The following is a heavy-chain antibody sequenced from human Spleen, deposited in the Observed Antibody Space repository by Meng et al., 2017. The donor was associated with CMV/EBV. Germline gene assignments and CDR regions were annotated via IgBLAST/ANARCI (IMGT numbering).Heavy chain of an antibody. Sequence: GGSLRLSCAASGFTFSSYEMNWVRQAPGKGLEWVSVIYSGGSTYYADSVKGRFTISRDNSKNTLYLQMNSLRAEDTAVYYCARVPYWGQGTLVTVSS. CDR1: GFTFSSYE. V-gene: IGHV3-53*01. J-gene: IGHJ4*02. CDR3: ARVPY. CDR2: IYSGGST.